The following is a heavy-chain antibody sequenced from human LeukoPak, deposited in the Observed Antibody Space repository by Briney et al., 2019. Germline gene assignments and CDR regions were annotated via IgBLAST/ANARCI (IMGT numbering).Heavy chain of an antibody. CDR3: ARVTTVTTSDFDY. CDR2: ISGTGGST. Sequence: SGGSLRLSCAASGFSFNKYVMSWVRQAPGKGLEWVSAISGTGGSTYYADSVKGRFTISRDNAKNSLYLQMNSLRAEDTAVYYCARVTTVTTSDFDYWGQGTLVTVSS. CDR1: GFSFNKYV. V-gene: IGHV3-23*01. D-gene: IGHD4-17*01. J-gene: IGHJ4*02.